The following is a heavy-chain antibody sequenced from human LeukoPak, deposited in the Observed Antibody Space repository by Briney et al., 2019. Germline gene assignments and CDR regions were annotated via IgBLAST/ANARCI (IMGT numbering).Heavy chain of an antibody. CDR1: GYTFTGYL. D-gene: IGHD3-10*01. V-gene: IGHV1-2*02. Sequence: GASVKVSCKASGYTFTGYLIHWARQAPGQGLEWMGWIEPKSGGTNYAQKFQGRVTMTRDTAISAAYMELSRLTTDDTAVYYCARDFGSNGQDAFDIWGQGTMVIVSS. J-gene: IGHJ3*02. CDR3: ARDFGSNGQDAFDI. CDR2: IEPKSGGT.